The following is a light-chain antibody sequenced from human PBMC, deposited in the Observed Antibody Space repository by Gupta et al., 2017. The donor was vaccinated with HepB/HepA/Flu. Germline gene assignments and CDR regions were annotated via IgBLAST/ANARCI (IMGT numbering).Light chain of an antibody. Sequence: FRAPARTVTICCSGSTSNIGARYDVHWYQQLPGTAPKLLIYGNSNRPSGVPDRFSGSKSDTSASLAITGLQAEDEADYYCQSYDSSLSGYVFGTGTKVTVL. CDR1: TSNIGARYD. CDR3: QSYDSSLSGYV. CDR2: GNS. V-gene: IGLV1-40*01. J-gene: IGLJ1*01.